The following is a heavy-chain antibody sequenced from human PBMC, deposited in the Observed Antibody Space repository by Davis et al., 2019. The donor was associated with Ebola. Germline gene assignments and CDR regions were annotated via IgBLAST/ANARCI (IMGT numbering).Heavy chain of an antibody. CDR2: ISSSSSTI. D-gene: IGHD3-10*01. V-gene: IGHV3-48*02. J-gene: IGHJ4*01. CDR3: ARDLSVTMVRGVFDY. Sequence: PGGSLRLSCAASGFTFSSYSMNWVRQAPGKGLEWVSYISSSSSTIYYADSVKGRFTISRDNAKNSLYLQMNSLRDEDTAVYYCARDLSVTMVRGVFDYWGQGTLVTVSS. CDR1: GFTFSSYS.